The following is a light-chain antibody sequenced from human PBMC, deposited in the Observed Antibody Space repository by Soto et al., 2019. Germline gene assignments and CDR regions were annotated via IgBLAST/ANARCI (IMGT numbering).Light chain of an antibody. Sequence: PGEIATLFFRASQSVTSSSIAWHQQKPGQAPRLLIYGPSTRATGIPARFSGSGSGTEFTLTISSLQSEDFAVYYCQQYYSYPWTFGQGTKVDIK. J-gene: IGKJ1*01. CDR3: QQYYSYPWT. V-gene: IGKV3-15*01. CDR2: GPS. CDR1: QSVTSS.